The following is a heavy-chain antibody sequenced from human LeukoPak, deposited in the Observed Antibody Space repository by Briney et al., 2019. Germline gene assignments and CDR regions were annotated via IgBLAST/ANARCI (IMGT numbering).Heavy chain of an antibody. Sequence: GGSLRLSCAASGFTFSSYDMHCVRQATGNGLEWVSAIGTAGDPYYPGSVKGRFTISRENAKNSLYLQMNSLRAGDTAVYYCARGVYDSSGYYSYFDYWGQGTLVTVSS. CDR3: ARGVYDSSGYYSYFDY. J-gene: IGHJ4*02. CDR2: IGTAGDP. CDR1: GFTFSSYD. V-gene: IGHV3-13*05. D-gene: IGHD3-22*01.